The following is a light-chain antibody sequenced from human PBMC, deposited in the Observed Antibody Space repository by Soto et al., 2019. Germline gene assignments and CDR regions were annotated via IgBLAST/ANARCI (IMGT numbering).Light chain of an antibody. CDR3: QQYNGYPLT. CDR1: QGISYY. CDR2: DAS. Sequence: DIQMTQSPSSLSASVGDRVTITCRASQGISYYLAWFQQKPGKAPKSLIYDASSLRSGVPSKFSGSGFCTDFTLTISSLQPEDFATSYCQQYNGYPLTFGQGTRLEIK. J-gene: IGKJ5*01. V-gene: IGKV1-16*02.